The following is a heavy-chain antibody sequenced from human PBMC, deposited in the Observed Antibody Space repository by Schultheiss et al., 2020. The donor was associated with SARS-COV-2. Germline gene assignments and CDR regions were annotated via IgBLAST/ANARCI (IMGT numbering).Heavy chain of an antibody. V-gene: IGHV4-4*07. J-gene: IGHJ6*03. Sequence: SQTLSLTCTVSGGSISSYYWSWIRQPAGKGLEWIGRIYTSGSTNYNPSLKSRVTISVDTSKNQFSLKLSSVTAADTAVYYCARAQRYYDFWSGYSPYYYYYMDVWGKGTTVTVSS. CDR3: ARAQRYYDFWSGYSPYYYYYMDV. CDR2: IYTSGST. CDR1: GGSISSYY. D-gene: IGHD3-3*01.